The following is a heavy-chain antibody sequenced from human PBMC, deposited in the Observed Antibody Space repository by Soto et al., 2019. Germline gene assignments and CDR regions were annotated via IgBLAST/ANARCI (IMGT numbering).Heavy chain of an antibody. V-gene: IGHV1-2*04. J-gene: IGHJ6*02. Sequence: ASVKVSCKASGYTFTGYYMHWVRQAPGQGLEWMGWINPNSGGTNYAQKFQGWVTMTRDTSISTAYMELSRLRSDDTAVYYCARDRGPDYYDSSGYSNYYHYGMDVWGQGTTVTVSS. CDR1: GYTFTGYY. D-gene: IGHD3-22*01. CDR2: INPNSGGT. CDR3: ARDRGPDYYDSSGYSNYYHYGMDV.